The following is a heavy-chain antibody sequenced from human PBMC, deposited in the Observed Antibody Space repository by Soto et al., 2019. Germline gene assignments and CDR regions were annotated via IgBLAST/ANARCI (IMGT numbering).Heavy chain of an antibody. J-gene: IGHJ6*02. CDR2: INPSGGST. V-gene: IGHV1-46*01. Sequence: ASVKVSCKASGYTFASYYMHWVRQAPGQGLEWMGIINPSGGSTSHAQKFQGRVTMTRDTSTSTVYMELSSLRSEDTAVYYCASSYWQLALSYYYYYGMDVWGQGTTVTVSS. CDR1: GYTFASYY. D-gene: IGHD6-13*01. CDR3: ASSYWQLALSYYYYYGMDV.